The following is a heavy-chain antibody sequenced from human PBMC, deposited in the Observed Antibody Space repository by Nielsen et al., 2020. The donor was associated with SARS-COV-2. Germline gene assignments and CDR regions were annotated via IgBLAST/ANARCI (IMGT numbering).Heavy chain of an antibody. CDR2: INPNSGGT. CDR1: GYTFTGYY. D-gene: IGHD3-16*01. J-gene: IGHJ6*02. CDR3: AREKGSYGPAGYGMDV. V-gene: IGHV1-2*06. Sequence: ASVKVSCKASGYTFTGYYMHWVRQAPGQGLEWMGRINPNSGGTNYAQKFQGRVTMTRDTSTSTAYMELSRLRSDDTAVYYCAREKGSYGPAGYGMDVWGQGTTVTVSS.